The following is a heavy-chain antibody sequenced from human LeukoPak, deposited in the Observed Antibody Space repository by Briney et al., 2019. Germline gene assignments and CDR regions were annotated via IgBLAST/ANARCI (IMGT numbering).Heavy chain of an antibody. CDR2: IYYSGST. Sequence: SETLSLTCTVSGGSISSSSYYWGCIRQPPGKGLECIGSIYYSGSTYYNPSLKSRVTISVDTSKNQFSLKLSSVTAADTAVYYCASLAVAATPYYYYYYMDVWGKGTTVTVSS. J-gene: IGHJ6*03. CDR1: GGSISSSSYY. CDR3: ASLAVAATPYYYYYYMDV. D-gene: IGHD6-19*01. V-gene: IGHV4-39*01.